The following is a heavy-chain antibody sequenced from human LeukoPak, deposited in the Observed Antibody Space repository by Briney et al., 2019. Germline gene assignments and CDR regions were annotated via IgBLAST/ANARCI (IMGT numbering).Heavy chain of an antibody. D-gene: IGHD2-2*01. J-gene: IGHJ4*02. V-gene: IGHV3-30*02. CDR2: IRYDGSNK. Sequence: PGGSLRLSCAASGFTFSSYAMHWVRQAPGKGLEWVAFIRYDGSNKYYADSVKGRFTISRDNSKNTLYLQTNSLRAEDTAVYYCAEVSLGYCSSTKCLETDYWGQGTLVTVSS. CDR3: AEVSLGYCSSTKCLETDY. CDR1: GFTFSSYA.